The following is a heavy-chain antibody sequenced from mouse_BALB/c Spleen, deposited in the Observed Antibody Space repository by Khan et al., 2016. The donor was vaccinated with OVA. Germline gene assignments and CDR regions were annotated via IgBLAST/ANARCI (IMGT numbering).Heavy chain of an antibody. J-gene: IGHJ4*01. CDR3: ASDPPYYSMDY. CDR2: IWVSGSK. Sequence: QVQLKESGPGLVAPSQSLSITCTVSGFSLNDYAVSWIRQPPGKGLEWLGVIWVSGSKYYNSVLKPRLSISKDNFKSQVFLMMNSLQADDTAMYYCASDPPYYSMDYWGQGTSVTVSS. V-gene: IGHV2-6-5*01. CDR1: GFSLNDYA.